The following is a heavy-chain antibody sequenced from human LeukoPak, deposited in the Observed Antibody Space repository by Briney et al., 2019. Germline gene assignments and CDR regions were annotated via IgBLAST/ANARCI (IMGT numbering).Heavy chain of an antibody. CDR2: ISGSGGST. V-gene: IGHV3-23*01. CDR1: GFTFSSYA. Sequence: GGSLRLSCAASGFTFSSYAMSWVRQAPGKGLEWVSAISGSGGSTYYADSVKGRFTISRDNSKNTLYLQMNSLRAEDTAVYYCAKDGDYYDSDAYSSFFDYWGQGTLVTVSS. J-gene: IGHJ4*02. CDR3: AKDGDYYDSDAYSSFFDY. D-gene: IGHD3-22*01.